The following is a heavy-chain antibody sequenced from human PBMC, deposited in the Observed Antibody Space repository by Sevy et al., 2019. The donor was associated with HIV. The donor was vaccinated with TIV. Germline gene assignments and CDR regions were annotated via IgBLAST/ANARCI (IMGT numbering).Heavy chain of an antibody. V-gene: IGHV3-30-3*01. Sequence: GGCLRLSCAASGFTFRTYALHWVRQAPGRGLEWLALISSNGDNAFYTNSVRGRLTVSRDNSMNTLSLQMSSLTAEDTAVYYCARGPERELTSFLSHWGHGTLVTVSS. J-gene: IGHJ4*01. CDR1: GFTFRTYA. CDR3: ARGPERELTSFLSH. D-gene: IGHD3-10*01. CDR2: ISSNGDNA.